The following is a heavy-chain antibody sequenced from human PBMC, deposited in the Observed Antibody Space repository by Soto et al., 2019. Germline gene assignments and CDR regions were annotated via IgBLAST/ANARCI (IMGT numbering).Heavy chain of an antibody. V-gene: IGHV1-46*01. CDR1: GYTFTSYY. D-gene: IGHD3-22*01. CDR2: INPSGGST. CDR3: ATILAYYDSSGYYPFDY. Sequence: ASVKVSCKASGYTFTSYYMHWVRQAPGQGLEWMGIINPSGGSTSYAQKFQGRVTMTEDTSTDTAYMELSSLRSEDTAVYYCATILAYYDSSGYYPFDYWGQGTLVTVSS. J-gene: IGHJ4*02.